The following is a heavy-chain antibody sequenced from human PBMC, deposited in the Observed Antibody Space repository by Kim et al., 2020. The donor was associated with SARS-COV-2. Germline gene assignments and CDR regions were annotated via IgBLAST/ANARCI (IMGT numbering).Heavy chain of an antibody. V-gene: IGHV4-39*01. Sequence: KSRVTISVDTSKNQFSLKLSSVTAADTAVYYCARLPRAYDILTDRDAFDIWGQGTMVTVSS. D-gene: IGHD3-9*01. J-gene: IGHJ3*02. CDR3: ARLPRAYDILTDRDAFDI.